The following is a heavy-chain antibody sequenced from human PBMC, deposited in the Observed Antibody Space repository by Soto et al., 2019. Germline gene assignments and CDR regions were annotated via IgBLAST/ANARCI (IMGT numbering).Heavy chain of an antibody. CDR3: ARGWRDCSGGSCFYPSRYVDV. CDR1: GGSISSGGYY. J-gene: IGHJ6*02. V-gene: IGHV4-31*03. CDR2: IYYSGST. D-gene: IGHD2-15*01. Sequence: QVQLQESGPGLVKPSQTLSLTCTVSGGSISSGGYYWSWIRQHPGKGLEWIGYIYYSGSTYYNPSLKSRVTISVDTSKNQFSLKLSSVTAADTAVYYCARGWRDCSGGSCFYPSRYVDVWGQGTTVTVSS.